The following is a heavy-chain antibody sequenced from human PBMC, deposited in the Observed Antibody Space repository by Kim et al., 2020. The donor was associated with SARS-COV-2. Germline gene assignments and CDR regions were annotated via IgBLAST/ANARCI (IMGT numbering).Heavy chain of an antibody. CDR3: ARGRGGTTVVTLGLGYYYYYGMDV. CDR2: INHSGST. J-gene: IGHJ6*02. V-gene: IGHV4-34*01. Sequence: SETLSLTCAVYGGSFSGYYWSWIRQPPGKGLEWIGEINHSGSTNYNPSLKNRVTISVDTSKNQFSLKLSSVTAADTAVYYCARGRGGTTVVTLGLGYYYYYGMDVWGQGTTVTVSS. CDR1: GGSFSGYY. D-gene: IGHD4-17*01.